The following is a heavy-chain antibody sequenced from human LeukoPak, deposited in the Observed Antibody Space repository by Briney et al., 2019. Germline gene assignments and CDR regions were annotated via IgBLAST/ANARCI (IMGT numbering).Heavy chain of an antibody. CDR1: GGSISSYY. D-gene: IGHD2-8*01. CDR3: ARGEWLDI. V-gene: IGHV4-38-2*02. J-gene: IGHJ3*02. CDR2: IYHSGST. Sequence: SETLSLTCTVSGGSISSYYWSWIRQPPGKGLEWIGSIYHSGSTYYNPSLKSRVTISVDTSKNQFSLKLSSVTAADTAVYYCARGEWLDIWGQGTMVTVSS.